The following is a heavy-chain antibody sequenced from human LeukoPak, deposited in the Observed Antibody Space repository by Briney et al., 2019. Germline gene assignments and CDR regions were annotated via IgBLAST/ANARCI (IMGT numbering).Heavy chain of an antibody. J-gene: IGHJ6*03. CDR3: ARDRISLDYYYYMDV. Sequence: PSETLSLTCTVSGGSISSGSYYWSWIRQPAGKGLEWIGRIYTSGSTNYNPSLKSRVTISVDTSKNQFSLKLSSVTAADTPVYYCARDRISLDYYYYMDVWAKGPRSPSP. CDR1: GGSISSGSYY. V-gene: IGHV4-61*02. D-gene: IGHD2-21*01. CDR2: IYTSGST.